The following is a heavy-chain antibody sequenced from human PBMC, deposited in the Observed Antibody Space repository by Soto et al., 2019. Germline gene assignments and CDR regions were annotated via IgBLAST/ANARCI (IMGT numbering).Heavy chain of an antibody. CDR2: ISAHNGNT. Sequence: ASVKVSCKASGYTFTSYGITWVRQAPGQGLEWMGWISAHNGNTDYAQKLQGRVIVTRDTSTSTAYMELRSLRSDDTAVYYCASSGTDILTGYYKTWG. CDR1: GYTFTSYG. D-gene: IGHD3-9*01. CDR3: ASSGTDILTGYYKT. J-gene: IGHJ5*01. V-gene: IGHV1-18*01.